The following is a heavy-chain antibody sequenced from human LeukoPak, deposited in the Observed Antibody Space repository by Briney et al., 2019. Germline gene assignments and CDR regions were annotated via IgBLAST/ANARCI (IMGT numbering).Heavy chain of an antibody. D-gene: IGHD5-24*01. J-gene: IGHJ4*02. CDR3: ARSRDGWSFDY. V-gene: IGHV4-39*01. CDR2: IYDSGST. Sequence: PSETLSLTCTVSDGSIRSSYYYWGWIRQPPGKGLEWIGSIYDSGSTYYNPSLKSRVTISVDTSKNQFSLKLNSVTAADTAVYYCARSRDGWSFDYWGQGTLVTVSS. CDR1: DGSIRSSYYY.